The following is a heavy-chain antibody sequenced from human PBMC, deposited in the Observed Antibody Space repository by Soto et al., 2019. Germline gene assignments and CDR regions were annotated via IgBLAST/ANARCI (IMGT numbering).Heavy chain of an antibody. D-gene: IGHD3-22*01. CDR1: GYSFAGYW. CDR3: ARQIYDSDTGPNFQYYFDS. Sequence: SLKISCKGSGYSFAGYWIPGVRQKPGKGLEWMGRIDPSDSQTYYSPSFRGHVTISVTKSITTVFLPWSSLRASDTAMYYCARQIYDSDTGPNFQYYFDSWGQGTPVTVSS. J-gene: IGHJ4*02. CDR2: IDPSDSQT. V-gene: IGHV5-10-1*01.